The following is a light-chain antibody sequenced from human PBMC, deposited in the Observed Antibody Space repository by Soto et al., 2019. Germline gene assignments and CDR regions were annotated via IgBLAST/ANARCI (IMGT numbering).Light chain of an antibody. Sequence: EVGMTQSPATLSVSPGERATLSCRASQSVSSNLAWYQQKPGQTPRLLMYGASTRATGIPARFSGSGSGTEFTLTISSLQSEDFAVYYCQQYHKWPPFTFGGGTKVEIK. CDR1: QSVSSN. CDR2: GAS. V-gene: IGKV3-15*01. J-gene: IGKJ4*01. CDR3: QQYHKWPPFT.